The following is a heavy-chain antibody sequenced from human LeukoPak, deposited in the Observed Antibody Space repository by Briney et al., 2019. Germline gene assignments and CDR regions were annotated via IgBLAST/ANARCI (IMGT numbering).Heavy chain of an antibody. D-gene: IGHD3-3*01. J-gene: IGHJ6*02. CDR1: GFTFSSYW. CDR3: AREGVDDSYGMDV. Sequence: PGGSLRLSCAASGFTFSSYWMHWVRQAPGKGLVWVSRIRSDGGSTTYADSVKGRFTISRDNAKNTMYLQMSSLRAEDTAVYYCAREGVDDSYGMDVWGQGTTVTVFS. CDR2: IRSDGGST. V-gene: IGHV3-74*01.